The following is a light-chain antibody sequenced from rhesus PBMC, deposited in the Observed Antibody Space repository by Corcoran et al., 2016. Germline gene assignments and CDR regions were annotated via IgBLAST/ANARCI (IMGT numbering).Light chain of an antibody. CDR1: QSIARW. CDR2: KAS. J-gene: IGKJ3*01. CDR3: QQYNSRPFT. Sequence: DIQMTQSPSSLSASVGDTVTITCRASQSIARWLAWYQHKPGRAPKSLIYKASTLQSGVQSKFRGSGSVTECTRTITSVQSEDFATYYCQQYNSRPFTVGPGTKLEI. V-gene: IGKV1-22*01.